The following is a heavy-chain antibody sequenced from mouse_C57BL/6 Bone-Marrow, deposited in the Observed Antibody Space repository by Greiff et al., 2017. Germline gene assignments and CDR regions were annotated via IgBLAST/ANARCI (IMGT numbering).Heavy chain of an antibody. V-gene: IGHV1-19*01. J-gene: IGHJ3*01. CDR1: GYTFTDYY. D-gene: IGHD1-1*01. Sequence: EVKLQESGPVLVKPGASVKMSCKASGYTFTDYYMNWVKQSHGKSLEWIGVINPYNGGTSYNQKFKGKATLTVDKSSSTAYMELNSLTSEDSAVYYCARGDSYGFAYWGQGTLVTVSA. CDR3: ARGDSYGFAY. CDR2: INPYNGGT.